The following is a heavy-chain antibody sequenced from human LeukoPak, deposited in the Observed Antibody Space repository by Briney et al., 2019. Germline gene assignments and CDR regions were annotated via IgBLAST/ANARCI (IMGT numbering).Heavy chain of an antibody. J-gene: IGHJ5*02. CDR3: AGGRLPPSSWFDP. CDR2: IYTSGST. D-gene: IGHD3-16*01. Sequence: SETLSLTCTVSGGSISSGSYYWSWIRQPAGKGLEWIGRIYTSGSTNYNPSLKSRVTISVDTSKNQFSLKLSSVTAADTAVYYCAGGRLPPSSWFDPWGQGTLVTVSS. V-gene: IGHV4-61*02. CDR1: GGSISSGSYY.